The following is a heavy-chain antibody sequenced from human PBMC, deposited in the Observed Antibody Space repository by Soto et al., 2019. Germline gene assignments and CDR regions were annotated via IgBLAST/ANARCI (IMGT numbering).Heavy chain of an antibody. V-gene: IGHV3-53*01. CDR1: GFTVSSNY. CDR2: IYSGGST. D-gene: IGHD6-6*01. Sequence: GGSLRLSCAASGFTVSSNYMSWVRQAPGKGLEWVSVIYSGGSTYYADSVKGRFTISRDNSKNTLYLQMNSLRAEDTAVYYCASRPLSSIAAPAPYYYYGMDVWGQGTTVTVS. CDR3: ASRPLSSIAAPAPYYYYGMDV. J-gene: IGHJ6*02.